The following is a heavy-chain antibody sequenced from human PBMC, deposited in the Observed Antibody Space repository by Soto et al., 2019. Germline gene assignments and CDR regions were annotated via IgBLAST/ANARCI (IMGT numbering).Heavy chain of an antibody. Sequence: GASVKVSCKASGYTFTSYDINWVRQATGQGLEWMGWMNPNSGNTGYAQKFQGRVTMTRNTSISTAYMELSSLRSEDTAVYYCARGDLFRGYSYYWGQGTLVTAPQ. J-gene: IGHJ4*02. V-gene: IGHV1-8*01. D-gene: IGHD5-18*01. CDR3: ARGDLFRGYSYY. CDR2: MNPNSGNT. CDR1: GYTFTSYD.